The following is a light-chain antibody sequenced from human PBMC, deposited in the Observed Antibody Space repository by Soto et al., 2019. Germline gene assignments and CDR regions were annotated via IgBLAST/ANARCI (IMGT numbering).Light chain of an antibody. CDR3: QQRSNWPIT. CDR1: PSVRSN. V-gene: IGKV3-11*01. Sequence: IVMTQSPATLSVSPGEGVTLSCRASPSVRSNLAWYQQKPGQPPRLLIYGASNRATGIPARFSGSGSGTDFTLTISSLEPEDFAVYYCQQRSNWPITFGQGTRLEIK. J-gene: IGKJ5*01. CDR2: GAS.